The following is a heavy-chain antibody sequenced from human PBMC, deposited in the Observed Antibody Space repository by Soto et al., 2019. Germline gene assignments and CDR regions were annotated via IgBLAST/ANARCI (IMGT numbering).Heavy chain of an antibody. J-gene: IGHJ4*02. D-gene: IGHD5-18*01. CDR3: ARHTRYSYGPDY. CDR1: GYTFTGYY. CDR2: INPNSGGT. V-gene: IGHV1-2*02. Sequence: ASVKVSCKASGYTFTGYYMHWVRQAPGQGLEWMGWINPNSGGTNYAQKFQGRVTMTRDTSISTAYMELSRLRSDDTAVYYCARHTRYSYGPDYWHQGTLFTVCS.